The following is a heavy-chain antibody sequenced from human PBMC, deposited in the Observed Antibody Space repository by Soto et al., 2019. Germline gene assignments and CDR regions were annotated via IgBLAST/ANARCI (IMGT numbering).Heavy chain of an antibody. J-gene: IGHJ3*01. CDR1: GYTYTDYY. Sequence: ASVQVSCKASGYTYTDYYLHCVRQAPGQGLEWMGWINPATGATKYKQNFEGRLSLTRDTSKSTGFMDLSRLKSDDSATYYCARKGYGVAFDAWAQGTLVTVSS. V-gene: IGHV1-2*02. CDR2: INPATGAT. CDR3: ARKGYGVAFDA. D-gene: IGHD5-18*01.